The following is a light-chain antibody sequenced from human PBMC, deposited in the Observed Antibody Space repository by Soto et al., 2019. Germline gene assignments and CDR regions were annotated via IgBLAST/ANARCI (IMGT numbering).Light chain of an antibody. CDR3: AAWDDSLNVVA. CDR2: SNG. V-gene: IGLV1-44*01. Sequence: QSVLTQPPSASATPGQRVTISCSGSSSNIGSGTVNWYQHLPGTAPKLLIYSNGQRPSGVPDRFSGSKSGTSASLAISGLQSEDEADYYCAAWDDSLNVVAFGGGTKVTVL. J-gene: IGLJ2*01. CDR1: SSNIGSGT.